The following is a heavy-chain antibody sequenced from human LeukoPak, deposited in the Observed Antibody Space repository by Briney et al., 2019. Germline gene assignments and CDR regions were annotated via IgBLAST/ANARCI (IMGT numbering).Heavy chain of an antibody. J-gene: IGHJ2*01. V-gene: IGHV4-30-2*01. D-gene: IGHD3-22*01. CDR3: ARDRSYDSSGPNWYFDL. CDR2: IYHSGST. Sequence: SETLSLTCTVSGGCISSGGYYWSWIRQPPGKGLEWIGYIYHSGSTYYNPSLKSRVTISVDRSKNQFSLKLSSVTAADTAVYYCARDRSYDSSGPNWYFDLWGRGTLVTVSS. CDR1: GGCISSGGYY.